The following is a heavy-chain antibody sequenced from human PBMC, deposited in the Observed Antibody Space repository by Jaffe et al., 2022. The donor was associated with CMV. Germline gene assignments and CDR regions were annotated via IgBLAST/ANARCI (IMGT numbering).Heavy chain of an antibody. V-gene: IGHV3-7*01. J-gene: IGHJ6*02. D-gene: IGHD3-22*01. CDR1: GFTFSSYW. CDR2: IKQDGSEK. Sequence: EVQLVESGGGLVQPGGSLRLSCAASGFTFSSYWMSWVRQAPGKGLEWVANIKQDGSEKYYVDSVKGRFTISRDNAKNSLYLQMNSLRAEDTAVYYCARDYYDSSGPIPIDYYYYYYGMDVWGQGTTVTVSS. CDR3: ARDYYDSSGPIPIDYYYYYYGMDV.